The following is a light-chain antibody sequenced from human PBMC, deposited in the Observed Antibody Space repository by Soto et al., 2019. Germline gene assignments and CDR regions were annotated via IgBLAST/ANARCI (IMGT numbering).Light chain of an antibody. Sequence: EIIITQSPATLSVSPGERGTLSCRASQSVSSYLAWYQQKPGQAPRLLIYGASTRATGIPARFSGSGSGTEFTLTISSLQSEDFAVYYCQQYNNWPPITFGQGTRLEIK. V-gene: IGKV3-15*01. CDR1: QSVSSY. CDR3: QQYNNWPPIT. J-gene: IGKJ5*01. CDR2: GAS.